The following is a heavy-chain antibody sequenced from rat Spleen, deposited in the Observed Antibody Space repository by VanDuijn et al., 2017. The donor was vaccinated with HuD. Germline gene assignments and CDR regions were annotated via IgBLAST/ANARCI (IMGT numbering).Heavy chain of an antibody. Sequence: QVQLKESGPGLVQPSQTLSLTCTVSGFSLIRNGVSWVRQPPGKGLEWIAAISSGGSTYFNSALKSRLSINRDTSKSQVFLKMNSLQTEDTAIYFCTRDPITTRDYFDYWGQGASVTVSS. CDR1: GFSLIRNG. J-gene: IGHJ4*01. D-gene: IGHD1-1*01. CDR3: TRDPITTRDYFDY. V-gene: IGHV2S12*01. CDR2: ISSGGST.